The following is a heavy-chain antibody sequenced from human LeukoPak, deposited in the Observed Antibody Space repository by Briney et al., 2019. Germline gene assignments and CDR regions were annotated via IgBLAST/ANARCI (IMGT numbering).Heavy chain of an antibody. Sequence: GGSLRLSCAASGFTFSSYGMHWVRQAPGKGLEWVAVISYDGSNKYYADSVKGRFTISRDNSKNTLYLQMNSLRAEDTAVYYCAKDRISGLRALDVWGKGTTVTISS. J-gene: IGHJ6*04. CDR1: GFTFSSYG. D-gene: IGHD1-14*01. V-gene: IGHV3-30*18. CDR2: ISYDGSNK. CDR3: AKDRISGLRALDV.